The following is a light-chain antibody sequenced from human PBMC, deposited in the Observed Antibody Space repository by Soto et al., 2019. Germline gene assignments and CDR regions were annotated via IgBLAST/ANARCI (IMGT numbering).Light chain of an antibody. V-gene: IGKV1-39*01. CDR1: QSMNSY. Sequence: DIQMTQSPSSQSASAGDRVTITCRASQSMNSYLNWYQQKPGKAPKLLIYAASSLQSGVPSRFSGSGSETDITLTITILQHDYFATYYCQQSIRTPRTFGQGTRVDI. CDR2: AAS. J-gene: IGKJ1*01. CDR3: QQSIRTPRT.